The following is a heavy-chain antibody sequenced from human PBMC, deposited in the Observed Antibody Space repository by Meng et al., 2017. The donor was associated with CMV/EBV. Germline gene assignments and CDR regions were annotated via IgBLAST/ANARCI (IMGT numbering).Heavy chain of an antibody. V-gene: IGHV4-39*07. D-gene: IGHD2-2*03. CDR2: IYYSGST. Sequence: SETQSLTCTVSGGSISSSSYYWGWIRQPPGKGLEWIGSIYYSGSTNYNPSLKSRVTISVDTSKNQFSLKLSSVTAADTAVYYCASLLGYCSSTSCPHYYYYGMDVWGQGTTVTVSS. J-gene: IGHJ6*02. CDR3: ASLLGYCSSTSCPHYYYYGMDV. CDR1: GGSISSSSYY.